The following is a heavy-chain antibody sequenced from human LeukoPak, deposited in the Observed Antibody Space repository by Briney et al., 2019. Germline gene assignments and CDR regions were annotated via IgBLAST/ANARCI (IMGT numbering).Heavy chain of an antibody. V-gene: IGHV1-2*02. Sequence: GASVKVSCKASGYTFTGYYMHWVRQAPGQGLEWMAWINPNSGGTNYAQKFQGRVTVTRDTSISTAYMELSRLRSDDTAVYYCARVGSSGWYVHPTLDYWGRRTLVTVSS. CDR2: INPNSGGT. J-gene: IGHJ4*02. CDR3: ARVGSSGWYVHPTLDY. CDR1: GYTFTGYY. D-gene: IGHD6-19*01.